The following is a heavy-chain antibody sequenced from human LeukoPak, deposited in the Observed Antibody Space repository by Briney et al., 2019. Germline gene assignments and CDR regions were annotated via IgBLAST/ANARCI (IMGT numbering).Heavy chain of an antibody. V-gene: IGHV1-2*02. CDR1: GYTFTGYY. CDR2: INPNSGGT. D-gene: IGHD3-16*02. J-gene: IGHJ4*02. CDR3: ARGMITFGGVIAPGTQFDY. Sequence: ASVKVSCKASGYTFTGYYMHWVRQAPGQGLEWMGWINPNSGGTNYAQKFQGRVTMTRDTSTSTAYMELSRLRSDDTAVYYCARGMITFGGVIAPGTQFDYWGQGTLVTVSS.